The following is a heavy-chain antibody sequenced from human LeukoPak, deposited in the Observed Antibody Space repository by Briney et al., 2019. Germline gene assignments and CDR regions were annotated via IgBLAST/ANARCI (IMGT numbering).Heavy chain of an antibody. V-gene: IGHV1-46*01. Sequence: ASVKASCKASGYTFTSYYMHWVRQAPGQGLEWMGIINPSGGNTSYAQKFQGRVTMTRDTSTSTVYMELSSLRSEDTAVYYCARRGLSHYYYYGMDVWGQGTTVTVSS. J-gene: IGHJ6*02. CDR3: ARRGLSHYYYYGMDV. CDR2: INPSGGNT. D-gene: IGHD3-16*02. CDR1: GYTFTSYY.